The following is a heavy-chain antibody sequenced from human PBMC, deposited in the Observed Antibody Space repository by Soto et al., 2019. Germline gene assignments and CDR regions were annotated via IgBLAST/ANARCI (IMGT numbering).Heavy chain of an antibody. V-gene: IGHV4-30-4*01. J-gene: IGHJ4*02. CDR2: IYYSGST. CDR1: GGSISSADYY. Sequence: SEGLSLTCTVCGGSISSADYYWSWIRQPPGKGLEWIGYIYYSGSTYYNPSLKSRVTISVDTSKDQFSLKLSSVTAADTAVYYCASLRHSVLGSYPSYWGQGTLVTVSS. CDR3: ASLRHSVLGSYPSY. D-gene: IGHD3-16*01.